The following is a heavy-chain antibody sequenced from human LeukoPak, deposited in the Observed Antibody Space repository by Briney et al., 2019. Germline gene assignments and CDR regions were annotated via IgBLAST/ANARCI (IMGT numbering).Heavy chain of an antibody. CDR3: AREHKLGEPY. J-gene: IGHJ4*02. V-gene: IGHV3-21*04. CDR1: GFTFSSYS. Sequence: PGGSLRLSCAASGFTFSSYSMNWVRQAPGKGLEWVSSISSSSSYIYYADSVKGRFTISRDNSKNTLYLQMNSLRAEDTAVYYCAREHKLGEPYWGQGTLVTVSS. D-gene: IGHD3-16*01. CDR2: ISSSSSYI.